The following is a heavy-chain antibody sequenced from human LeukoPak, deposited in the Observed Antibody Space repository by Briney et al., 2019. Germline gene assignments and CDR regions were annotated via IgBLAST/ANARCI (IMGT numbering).Heavy chain of an antibody. CDR1: GYTLISHW. V-gene: IGHV5-51*01. Sequence: GEPLKISCKGSGYTLISHWIAWVRQLPGKGLEFMGITYPTDSATTYSPSFQGQVTISADKSSSTAYLQWSSLKASDTAMYYCARTGDSGYYMDVWGKGTTVTVS. CDR3: ARTGDSGYYMDV. D-gene: IGHD2-21*02. J-gene: IGHJ6*03. CDR2: TYPTDSAT.